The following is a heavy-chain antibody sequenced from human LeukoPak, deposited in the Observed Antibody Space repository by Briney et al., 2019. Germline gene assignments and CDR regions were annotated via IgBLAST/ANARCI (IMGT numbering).Heavy chain of an antibody. D-gene: IGHD1-26*01. CDR2: IYTSGST. CDR3: ATERVGAIRPFDAFDI. Sequence: SQTLSLTCTVSGGSISSGSYYWSWIRQPAGKGLEWIGRIYTSGSTNYNPSLKSRVTISVDTSKNQFSLKLSSVTAADTAVYYCATERVGAIRPFDAFDIWGQGTMVTVSS. CDR1: GGSISSGSYY. V-gene: IGHV4-61*02. J-gene: IGHJ3*02.